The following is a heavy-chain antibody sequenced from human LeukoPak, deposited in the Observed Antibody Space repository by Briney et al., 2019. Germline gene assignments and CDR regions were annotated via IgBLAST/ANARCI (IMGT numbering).Heavy chain of an antibody. D-gene: IGHD1-14*01. Sequence: ASVKVSCKASGYTVTSYYMHWVRQAPGQGLEWMGIINPSGGSTSYAQKFQGRVTMTRDTSTSTVYMELSSLRSEDTAVYYCARDSPYNYYYYGMDVWGQGTTVTVSS. V-gene: IGHV1-46*01. CDR1: GYTVTSYY. CDR3: ARDSPYNYYYYGMDV. J-gene: IGHJ6*02. CDR2: INPSGGST.